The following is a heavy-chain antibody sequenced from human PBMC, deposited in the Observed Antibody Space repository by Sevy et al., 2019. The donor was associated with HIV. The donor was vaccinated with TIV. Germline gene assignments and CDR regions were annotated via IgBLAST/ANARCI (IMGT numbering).Heavy chain of an antibody. J-gene: IGHJ6*02. D-gene: IGHD3-16*01. CDR3: TRVRGTSSPYYYYGMDV. CDR2: IRSKTYGGST. CDR1: GFTFGDYA. V-gene: IGHV3-49*03. Sequence: GGSLRLSCTASGFTFGDYAMSWCRQAPGKGLEWVGFIRSKTYGGSTEDAASGLGRFTITRDDSKSIAYLQMNSLKTAETAVYYCTRVRGTSSPYYYYGMDVWGQGTTVTVSS.